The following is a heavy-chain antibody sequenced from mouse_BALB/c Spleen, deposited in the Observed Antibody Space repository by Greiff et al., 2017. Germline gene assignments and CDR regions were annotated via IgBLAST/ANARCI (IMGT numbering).Heavy chain of an antibody. V-gene: IGHV2-6-7*01. CDR3: ARVRSYYAMDY. CDR1: GFSLTGYG. Sequence: QVQLKESGPGLVAPSQSLSITCTVSGFSLTGYGVNWVRQPPGKGLEWLGMIWGDGSTDYNSALKSRLSISKDNSKSQVFLKMNSLQTDDTARYYCARVRSYYAMDYWGQGTSVTVSS. J-gene: IGHJ4*01. D-gene: IGHD2-14*01. CDR2: IWGDGST.